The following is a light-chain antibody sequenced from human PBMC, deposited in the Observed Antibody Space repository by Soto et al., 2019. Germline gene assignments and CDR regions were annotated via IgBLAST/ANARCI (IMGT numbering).Light chain of an antibody. CDR1: QRINTY. CDR3: QQSYGTPMYT. Sequence: DIQMTQSPSSLSASVGDRVTITCRASQRINTYLNWYQQKPGKAPNLLIYAASNLQSGVPSRFSGSGSGTDFTLTISSLQTEDIATYYCQQSYGTPMYTFGQGTKLEIK. CDR2: AAS. J-gene: IGKJ2*01. V-gene: IGKV1-39*01.